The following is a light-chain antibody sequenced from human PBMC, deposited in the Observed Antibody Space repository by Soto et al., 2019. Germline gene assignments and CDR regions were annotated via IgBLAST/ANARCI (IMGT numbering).Light chain of an antibody. J-gene: IGKJ1*01. CDR2: AAS. Sequence: DIQMTQSPSSLSASVGDRVTITCRASQSISSYLNWYQQKPGKAPKLLIYAASSLQSGVPSRFSGSGSGTDFTLTIRSLQPEDFATYYCPPSYSTRTWTFGQGTKVEI. V-gene: IGKV1-39*01. CDR3: PPSYSTRTWT. CDR1: QSISSY.